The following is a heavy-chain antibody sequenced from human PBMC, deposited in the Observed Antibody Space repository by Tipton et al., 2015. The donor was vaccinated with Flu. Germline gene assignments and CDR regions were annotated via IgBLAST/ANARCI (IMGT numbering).Heavy chain of an antibody. J-gene: IGHJ3*02. CDR1: GFTVSSNY. V-gene: IGHV3-53*01. CDR2: LYSDGSP. CDR3: GRDLIDAFDI. Sequence: SLRLSCAASGFTVSSNYMSWVRQAPGRGLEWVSVLYSDGSPYYADSVKGRFTISRDNSKNTLFLQMNSLRAGDTAVYYCGRDLIDAFDIWGQGTMVTVSS.